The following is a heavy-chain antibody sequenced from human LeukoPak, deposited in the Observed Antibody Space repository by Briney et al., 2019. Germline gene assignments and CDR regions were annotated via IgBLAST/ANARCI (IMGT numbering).Heavy chain of an antibody. CDR3: AGMYYYDSSGYSFDP. Sequence: GGSLRLSCAASGFTFSSYGMHWVRQAPGKGLEWVAVIWYDGSNKYYADSVKGRFTISRDNSKNTLYLQMNSLRAEDTAVYYCAGMYYYDSSGYSFDPWGQGTLVTVSS. CDR1: GFTFSSYG. CDR2: IWYDGSNK. V-gene: IGHV3-33*01. D-gene: IGHD3-22*01. J-gene: IGHJ5*02.